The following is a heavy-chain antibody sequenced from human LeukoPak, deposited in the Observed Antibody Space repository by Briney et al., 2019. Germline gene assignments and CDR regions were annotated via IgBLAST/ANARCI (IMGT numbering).Heavy chain of an antibody. CDR2: IRYDGSNK. CDR3: AKDPQVAAPPDY. D-gene: IGHD6-19*01. Sequence: GGSLRLSCAASGFTFSSYGMHWVRQAPGKGLEWVAFIRYDGSNKYYADSVKGRFTISRDNSKNTLYLQMNSLRVEDTAVYYCAKDPQVAAPPDYWGQGTLVTVSS. CDR1: GFTFSSYG. J-gene: IGHJ4*02. V-gene: IGHV3-30*02.